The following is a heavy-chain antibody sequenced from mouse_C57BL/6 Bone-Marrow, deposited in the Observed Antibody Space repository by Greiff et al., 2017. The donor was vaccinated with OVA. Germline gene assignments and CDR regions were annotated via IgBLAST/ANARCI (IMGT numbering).Heavy chain of an antibody. J-gene: IGHJ2*01. CDR2: IDPSDSYT. V-gene: IGHV1-50*01. CDR1: GYTFTSYW. Sequence: QVQLQQSGAELVKPGASVKLSCKASGYTFTSYWMQWVKQRPGQGLEWIGEIDPSDSYTNYNQKFKGKATLTVDTSSSTAYMQLSSLTSEDSAVYYWARPPLGGYYFDYWGQGTTLTVSS. D-gene: IGHD1-2*01. CDR3: ARPPLGGYYFDY.